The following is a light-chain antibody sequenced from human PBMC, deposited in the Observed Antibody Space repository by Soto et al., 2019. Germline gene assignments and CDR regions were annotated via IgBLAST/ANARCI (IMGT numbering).Light chain of an antibody. J-gene: IGKJ1*01. CDR3: QQTFGTPWT. Sequence: DIQMTQSPSSLSASVGDGVTITCRASQFINNYLNWYQQKSRKAPKLLIYGASTLSSGVPSRFSASGSGTDFTLTITDLQPDDFGSFFCQQTFGTPWTFGRGTKVEV. V-gene: IGKV1-39*01. CDR2: GAS. CDR1: QFINNY.